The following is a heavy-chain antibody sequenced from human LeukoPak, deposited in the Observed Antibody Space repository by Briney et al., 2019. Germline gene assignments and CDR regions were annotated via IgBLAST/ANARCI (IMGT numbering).Heavy chain of an antibody. D-gene: IGHD2-8*01. V-gene: IGHV3-49*03. J-gene: IGHJ4*02. CDR3: TREALVLMVYVYFDY. Sequence: GGSLRLSCTASGFTFGDYAMSWFRQAPGKGLEWVGFIRSKAYGGTTEYAASVKGRFTISRDDSKSIAYLQMNSLKTADTAVYYCTREALVLMVYVYFDYWGQGTLVTVSS. CDR2: IRSKAYGGTT. CDR1: GFTFGDYA.